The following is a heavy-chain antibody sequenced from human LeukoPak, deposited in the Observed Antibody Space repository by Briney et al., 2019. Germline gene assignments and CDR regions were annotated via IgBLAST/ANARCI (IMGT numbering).Heavy chain of an antibody. D-gene: IGHD3-22*01. CDR2: INAGNGNT. J-gene: IGHJ6*02. Sequence: ASVTVSCKASGYTFTSYAMHWVRQAPGQRLEWMGWINAGNGNTKYSQKFQGRVTMTRDTSISTAYMELSSLRSEDTAVYYCARVAYYYDSAGLYLNYFYGMDVWGQGTTVTVSS. CDR3: ARVAYYYDSAGLYLNYFYGMDV. CDR1: GYTFTSYA. V-gene: IGHV1-3*01.